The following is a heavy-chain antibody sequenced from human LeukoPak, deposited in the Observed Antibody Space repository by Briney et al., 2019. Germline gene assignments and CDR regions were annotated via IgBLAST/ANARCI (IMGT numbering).Heavy chain of an antibody. Sequence: GRSLRLSCAASGFTFSSYAMHWVRQAPGKGLEWVAVISYDGSNKYYADSVKGRFTISRDNSKNTLYLQMNSLRAEDTAVYYCAKGPEGAAAGSYYFGYWGQGTLVTVSS. J-gene: IGHJ4*02. CDR1: GFTFSSYA. CDR3: AKGPEGAAAGSYYFGY. V-gene: IGHV3-30-3*01. D-gene: IGHD6-13*01. CDR2: ISYDGSNK.